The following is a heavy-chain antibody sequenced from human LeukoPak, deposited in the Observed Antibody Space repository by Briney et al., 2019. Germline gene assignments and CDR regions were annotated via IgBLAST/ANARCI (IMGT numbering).Heavy chain of an antibody. Sequence: KPGGSLRLSCAASGFIFSDYYMSWVRQAPGKGLEWVSYISASGSTVNYADSVKGRFTISRDNAKRSLYLQMNNLTAEDTAVYYCARDGCSSTSCFDYWGQGTLVIVSS. CDR3: ARDGCSSTSCFDY. D-gene: IGHD2-2*01. CDR2: ISASGSTV. J-gene: IGHJ4*02. V-gene: IGHV3-11*04. CDR1: GFIFSDYY.